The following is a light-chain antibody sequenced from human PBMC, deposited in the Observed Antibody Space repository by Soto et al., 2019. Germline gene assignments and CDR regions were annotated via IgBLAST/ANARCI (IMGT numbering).Light chain of an antibody. CDR2: DAS. CDR3: HQRSIWPLT. Sequence: EIVLTQSPATLSLSPGERATLSCRASQSVGSYLAWYQQKPGQAPRLVIDDASNRATGIPARFSGSGSGAAFTLTITSLEPADFAVYFCHQRSIWPLTFGGGTKVEIK. CDR1: QSVGSY. J-gene: IGKJ4*01. V-gene: IGKV3-11*01.